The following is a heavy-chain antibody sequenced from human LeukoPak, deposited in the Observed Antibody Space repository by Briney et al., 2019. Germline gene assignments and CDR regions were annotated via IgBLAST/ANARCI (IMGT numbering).Heavy chain of an antibody. J-gene: IGHJ4*02. D-gene: IGHD3-3*01. CDR1: GGSISSSNW. V-gene: IGHV4-4*02. CDR2: IYHSGST. Sequence: SETLSLTCTVSGGSISSSNWWSWVRQPPGKGLEWIGEIYHSGSTNYNPSLKSRVTISVDKSKNQFSLKLSSVTAADTVVYYCASVYDFWSGYSLAFDYWGQGTLVTASS. CDR3: ASVYDFWSGYSLAFDY.